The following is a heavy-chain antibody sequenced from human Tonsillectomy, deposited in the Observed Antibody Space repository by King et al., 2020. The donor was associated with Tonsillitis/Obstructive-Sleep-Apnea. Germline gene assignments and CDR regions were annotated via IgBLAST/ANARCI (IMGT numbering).Heavy chain of an antibody. CDR3: AKDRDDYGGNSGFVY. CDR1: GFTFDDYA. V-gene: IGHV3-9*01. D-gene: IGHD4-23*01. Sequence: VQLVESGGGLVQPGRSLRLSCAASGFTFDDYAMHWVRQAPGKGLEWVSGISWNSGSIGYADSVKGRFTISRDNAKNSLYLQMNSLRAEDTALYYCAKDRDDYGGNSGFVYWGQGTLVTVSS. J-gene: IGHJ4*02. CDR2: ISWNSGSI.